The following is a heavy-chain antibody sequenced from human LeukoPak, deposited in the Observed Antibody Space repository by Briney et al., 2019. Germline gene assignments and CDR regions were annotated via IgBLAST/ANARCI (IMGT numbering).Heavy chain of an antibody. V-gene: IGHV3-11*04. CDR3: ARAPPQYSSSWYRRDYYYYMDV. CDR1: GFTFSDHY. Sequence: GGSLRLSCAASGFTFSDHYMSWIRQAPGKGLEWVSYISNSGRTIYYADSVKGRFTISRGNAENSLYLQMNSPRAEDTAVYYCARAPPQYSSSWYRRDYYYYMDVGGKGTTVTVSS. CDR2: ISNSGRTI. J-gene: IGHJ6*03. D-gene: IGHD6-13*01.